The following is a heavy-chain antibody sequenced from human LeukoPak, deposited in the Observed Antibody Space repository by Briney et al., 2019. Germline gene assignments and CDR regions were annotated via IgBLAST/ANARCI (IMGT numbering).Heavy chain of an antibody. CDR3: VKGSTNVRPYYFDY. CDR2: ISGSGDST. CDR1: GFTFSDYY. Sequence: GGSLRLSCAASGFTFSDYYMSWVRQAPGKGLEWFSTPGKGLEWFSAISGSGDSTYYADSVRGRFTISRDNSKNTLYLQMNSVRAEDTAVYYCVKGSTNVRPYYFDYWGQGTLVTVSS. D-gene: IGHD2-8*01. J-gene: IGHJ4*02. V-gene: IGHV3-23*01.